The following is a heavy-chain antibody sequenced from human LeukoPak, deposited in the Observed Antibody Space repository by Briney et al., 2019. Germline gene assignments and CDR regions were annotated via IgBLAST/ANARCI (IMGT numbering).Heavy chain of an antibody. D-gene: IGHD3-22*01. CDR1: GYTFTGYY. V-gene: IGHV1-2*02. Sequence: ASVKVSCKASGYTFTGYYMHWVRQAPGQGLEWMGWINPNSDGTNYAQKFQGRVTMTRDTSISTAYMELSRLRSDDTAVYYCARVGYYYDSSGYLPSWGQGTLVTVSS. CDR2: INPNSDGT. CDR3: ARVGYYYDSSGYLPS. J-gene: IGHJ4*02.